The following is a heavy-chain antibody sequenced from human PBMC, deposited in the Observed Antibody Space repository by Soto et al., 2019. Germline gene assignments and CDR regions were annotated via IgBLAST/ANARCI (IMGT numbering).Heavy chain of an antibody. CDR1: GFTFSSYA. D-gene: IGHD6-19*01. J-gene: IGHJ4*02. CDR3: ARVPQWLAGPFDY. V-gene: IGHV3-30-3*01. Sequence: GGSLRLSCAASGFTFSSYAMHWVRQAPGKGLEWVAVISYDGSNKYYADSVKGRFTISRDNSKNTLYLQMNSLRAEDTAVYYCARVPQWLAGPFDYWRQGTLVTVSS. CDR2: ISYDGSNK.